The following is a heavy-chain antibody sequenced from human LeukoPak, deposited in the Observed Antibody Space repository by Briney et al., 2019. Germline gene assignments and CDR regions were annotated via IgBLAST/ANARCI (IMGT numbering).Heavy chain of an antibody. V-gene: IGHV3-21*01. J-gene: IGHJ4*02. CDR3: ARIILTGYSSIMQDSDY. CDR1: GFTFSSYS. Sequence: GGSLRLSCAASGFTFSSYSMNWVRQAPGKGLEWVSSISSSSSYIYYADSVKGRFTISRDNAKNSLYLQMNSLRAEDTAVYYCARIILTGYSSIMQDSDYWGQGTLVTVSS. CDR2: ISSSSSYI. D-gene: IGHD3-9*01.